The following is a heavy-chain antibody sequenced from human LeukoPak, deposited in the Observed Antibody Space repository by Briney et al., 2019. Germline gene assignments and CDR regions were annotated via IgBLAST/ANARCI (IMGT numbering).Heavy chain of an antibody. CDR2: INHSGST. J-gene: IGHJ4*02. Sequence: SETLSLTCAVYGGSFSGYYWSWIRQPPGKGLEWIGEINHSGSTNYNPSLKSRVTISVDTSKNQFSLKLSSVTAADTAVYYCARPGITGSSETRDYWGQGTLVTVSS. CDR1: GGSFSGYY. V-gene: IGHV4-34*01. D-gene: IGHD1-20*01. CDR3: ARPGITGSSETRDY.